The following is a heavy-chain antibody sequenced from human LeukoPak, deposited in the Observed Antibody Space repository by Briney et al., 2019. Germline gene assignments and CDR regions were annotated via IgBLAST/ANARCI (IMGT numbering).Heavy chain of an antibody. D-gene: IGHD3-22*01. Sequence: PGGSLRLSCAASGFTFSDYYMSWIRQAPGKGLEWVSYISSSGSTIYYADSVKGRFTISRDNAKNSLYLQMNSLRVEDTAVYFCAKRGVVIRVILVGFHKEANYFDSWGQGALVTVSS. J-gene: IGHJ4*02. CDR3: AKRGVVIRVILVGFHKEANYFDS. CDR2: ISSSGSTI. CDR1: GFTFSDYY. V-gene: IGHV3-11*01.